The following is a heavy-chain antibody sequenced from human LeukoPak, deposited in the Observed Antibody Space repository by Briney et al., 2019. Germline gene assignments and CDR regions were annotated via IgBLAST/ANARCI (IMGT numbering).Heavy chain of an antibody. CDR3: SRILHGSGSYGLDY. CDR1: GFTFSSYS. Sequence: GGSLRLYCAASGFTFSSYSMIWVRQAPGKGLEWVSSISSSSSNISYADSVKGRFTISRANARNSLYLQMNSLRAEDTAGCYCSRILHGSGSYGLDYWGQGTLVTVSS. V-gene: IGHV3-21*01. CDR2: ISSSSSNI. J-gene: IGHJ4*02. D-gene: IGHD3-10*01.